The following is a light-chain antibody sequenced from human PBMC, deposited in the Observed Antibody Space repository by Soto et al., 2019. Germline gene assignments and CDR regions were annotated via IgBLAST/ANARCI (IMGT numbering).Light chain of an antibody. CDR2: ENN. CDR3: GTWDSSLSAYV. V-gene: IGLV1-51*02. Sequence: QSVLTQPPSVSAAPGQKVTISCSGSSSNIGNNYVSWYQQLPGTAPKLLIYENNKRPSGIPDRFSGSTSGTSATLGITGLQTGDEADYYCGTWDSSLSAYVFGTGTQLTVL. CDR1: SSNIGNNY. J-gene: IGLJ1*01.